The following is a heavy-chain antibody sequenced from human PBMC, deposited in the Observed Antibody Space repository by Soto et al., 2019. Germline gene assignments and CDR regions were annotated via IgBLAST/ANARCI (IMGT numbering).Heavy chain of an antibody. CDR2: IIPIFGTA. J-gene: IGHJ5*02. CDR1: GGTFSSYA. V-gene: IGHV1-69*12. CDR3: ARVLRFLEWLYSGWFDP. D-gene: IGHD3-3*01. Sequence: QVQLVQSGAEVKKPGSSVKVSCKASGGTFSSYAISWVRQAPGQGLEWMGGIIPIFGTANYAQKFQGRVTITADESTSTAYMELGSLRSEDTAVYYCARVLRFLEWLYSGWFDPWGQGTLVTVSS.